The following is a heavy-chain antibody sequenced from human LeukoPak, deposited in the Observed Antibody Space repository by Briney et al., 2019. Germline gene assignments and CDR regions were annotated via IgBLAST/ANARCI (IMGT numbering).Heavy chain of an antibody. D-gene: IGHD3-22*01. CDR2: IYYSGST. Sequence: SETLSLTCTVSGGSISSSSYYWGWIRQPPGKGLEWIGSIYYSGSTYYNPSLKSRVTISVDTSKNQFSLKLSSVTAADTAVYYCARGSRDSSGYYRTRKYNWFDPWGQGTLVTVSS. V-gene: IGHV4-39*07. J-gene: IGHJ5*02. CDR1: GGSISSSSYY. CDR3: ARGSRDSSGYYRTRKYNWFDP.